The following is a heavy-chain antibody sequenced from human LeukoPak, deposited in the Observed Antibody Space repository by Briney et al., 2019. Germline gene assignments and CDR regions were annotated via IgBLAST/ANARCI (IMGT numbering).Heavy chain of an antibody. V-gene: IGHV4-34*01. CDR3: ARGKGYSYGYVDY. CDR2: INHSGST. Sequence: PSETLSLARAVYGGSFSGYYWSWIHHPPGKGLEWLGEINHSGSTNYNPSLKRRFTISVDTSKNQSSLKLSSVTAADTAVYYCARGKGYSYGYVDYWGRGTLVTVSS. D-gene: IGHD5-18*01. CDR1: GGSFSGYY. J-gene: IGHJ4*02.